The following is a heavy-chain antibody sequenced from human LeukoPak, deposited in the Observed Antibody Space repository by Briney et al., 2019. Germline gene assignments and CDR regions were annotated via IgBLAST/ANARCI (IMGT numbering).Heavy chain of an antibody. Sequence: PSETLSLTCVVNGESFSGYYWSWIRQPPGKGLEWIGYIYYSGSTNYNPSLKSRVTMSVDTSKNHFSLRLSSVTAADTAVYYCARAGSSSWYFDYWGQGSLVTVSS. CDR2: IYYSGST. J-gene: IGHJ4*02. V-gene: IGHV4-59*01. CDR3: ARAGSSSWYFDY. CDR1: GESFSGYY. D-gene: IGHD6-13*01.